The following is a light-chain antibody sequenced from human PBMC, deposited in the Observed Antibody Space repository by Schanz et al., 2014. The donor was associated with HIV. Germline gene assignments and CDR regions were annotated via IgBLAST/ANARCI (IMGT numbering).Light chain of an antibody. CDR3: QQYGSSPLT. Sequence: EVVLPQSPATLSVSPGERATLSCRASQSVSHNFAWYQHKPGQAPRLLIYGASSRATGIPDRFSGSGSGTDFTLTISRLEPEDFAVYYCQQYGSSPLTFGGGTKVEIK. CDR1: QSVSHN. J-gene: IGKJ4*01. CDR2: GAS. V-gene: IGKV3-20*01.